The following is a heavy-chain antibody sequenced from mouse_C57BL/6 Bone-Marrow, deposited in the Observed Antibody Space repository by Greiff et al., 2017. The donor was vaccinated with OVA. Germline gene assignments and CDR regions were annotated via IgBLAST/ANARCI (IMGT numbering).Heavy chain of an antibody. Sequence: DVKLVESGGGLVQPGGSLKLSCAASGFTFSDYYMYWVRQTPEKRLEWVAYISNGGGSTYYPDTVKGRFPISRDNAKNTLYLQMSRLKSEDTAMYDCARHHYYGSSYVGDAMDYWGQGTSVTVSS. CDR3: ARHHYYGSSYVGDAMDY. D-gene: IGHD1-1*01. V-gene: IGHV5-12*01. J-gene: IGHJ4*01. CDR1: GFTFSDYY. CDR2: ISNGGGST.